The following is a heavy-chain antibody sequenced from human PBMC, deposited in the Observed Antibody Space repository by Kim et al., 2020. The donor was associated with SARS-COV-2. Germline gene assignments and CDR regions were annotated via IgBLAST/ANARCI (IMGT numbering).Heavy chain of an antibody. CDR1: GYTFTSYG. CDR2: ISAYNGNT. V-gene: IGHV1-18*01. CDR3: ARDGGYYDMTHGYYYGMDV. D-gene: IGHD3-9*01. J-gene: IGHJ6*02. Sequence: ASVKVSCKASGYTFTSYGISWVRQAPGQGLEWMGWISAYNGNTNYAQKLQGRVTMTTDTSTSTAYMELRSLRSDDTAVYYCARDGGYYDMTHGYYYGMDVWGQGTTVTVSS.